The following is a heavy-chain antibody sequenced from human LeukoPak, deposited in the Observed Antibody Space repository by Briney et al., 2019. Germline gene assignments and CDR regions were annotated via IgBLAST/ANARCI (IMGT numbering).Heavy chain of an antibody. Sequence: GESLKISCKGSGYSFTSYWIDWVRQVPGKGLERMGIIYPGDSDTRYSPSFQGQVTISADKSISTAYLQWSSLKASDTAMYYCATTPNIAVAYNAWGQGTLVTVSS. J-gene: IGHJ4*02. D-gene: IGHD6-19*01. CDR1: GYSFTSYW. CDR3: ATTPNIAVAYNA. V-gene: IGHV5-51*01. CDR2: IYPGDSDT.